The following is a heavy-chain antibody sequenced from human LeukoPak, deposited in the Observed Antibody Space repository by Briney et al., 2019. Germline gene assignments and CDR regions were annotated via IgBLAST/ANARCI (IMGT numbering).Heavy chain of an antibody. V-gene: IGHV3-74*01. CDR1: GFTFSSYW. J-gene: IGHJ4*02. Sequence: GGSLRLSCAASGFTFSSYWMHWVRQAPGKGLVWVSRINSDGSSTSYADSVKGRFTISRDNAKNTLYLQMNSLRTEDTAVYYCAREQQGRRAAFDYWGQGTPVTVSS. D-gene: IGHD1-1*01. CDR2: INSDGSST. CDR3: AREQQGRRAAFDY.